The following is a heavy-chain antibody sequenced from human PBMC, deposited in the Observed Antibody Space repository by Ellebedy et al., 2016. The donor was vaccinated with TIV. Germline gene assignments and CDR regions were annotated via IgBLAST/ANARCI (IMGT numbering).Heavy chain of an antibody. CDR1: GGSFSGYY. D-gene: IGHD4-23*01. J-gene: IGHJ4*02. CDR3: ARDRGGGKGLFDY. Sequence: MPSETLSLTCAVYGGSFSGYYWRWIRQPPGKGLEWIGEINHSGSTNYNPSLKSRVTISVDTSKKQFSLKLNSVTAADTAVYYCARDRGGGKGLFDYWGQGTLVTVSS. CDR2: INHSGST. V-gene: IGHV4-34*01.